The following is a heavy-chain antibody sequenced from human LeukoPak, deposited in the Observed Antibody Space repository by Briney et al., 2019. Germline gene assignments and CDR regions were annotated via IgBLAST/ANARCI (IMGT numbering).Heavy chain of an antibody. J-gene: IGHJ4*02. CDR1: GFTFAPYW. V-gene: IGHV3-7*04. CDR3: ARGIEEWLYLYY. CDR2: MNRDGSEK. Sequence: GGSLILPCAASGFTFAPYWMTWVRQAPGKGLEYVATMNRDGSEKYYVDSVKGRFTISRDNSKNSLYLQMDSLRAEDTAVYYCARGIEEWLYLYYWGQGALVTVAS. D-gene: IGHD3-3*01.